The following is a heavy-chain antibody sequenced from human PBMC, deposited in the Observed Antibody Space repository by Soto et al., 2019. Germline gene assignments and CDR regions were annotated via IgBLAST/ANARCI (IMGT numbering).Heavy chain of an antibody. J-gene: IGHJ4*02. CDR3: AKDRKSGSGWYWDY. Sequence: GGSLRLSCAVSGVTFSSYAMSWVRQAPGKGLEWVPGISGSGGSTYSADSVKGRFTISRDNSKNTLYLQMNSLRAEDTAVYYCAKDRKSGSGWYWDYWGQGTLVTVSS. V-gene: IGHV3-23*01. CDR2: ISGSGGST. D-gene: IGHD6-19*01. CDR1: GVTFSSYA.